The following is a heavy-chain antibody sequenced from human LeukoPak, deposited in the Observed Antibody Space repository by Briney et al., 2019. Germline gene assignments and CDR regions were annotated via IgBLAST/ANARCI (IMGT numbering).Heavy chain of an antibody. CDR1: GGTFSSYA. J-gene: IGHJ4*02. V-gene: IGHV1-69*01. CDR2: IIPIFGTA. D-gene: IGHD6-19*01. CDR3: ASLYSSGWYNPIDY. Sequence: SVKVSCKASGGTFSSYAISWVRQAPGQGLEWMGGIIPIFGTANYAQKFQGRVTITADESTSTAYMEPSSLRSEDTAVYYCASLYSSGWYNPIDYWGQGTLVTVSS.